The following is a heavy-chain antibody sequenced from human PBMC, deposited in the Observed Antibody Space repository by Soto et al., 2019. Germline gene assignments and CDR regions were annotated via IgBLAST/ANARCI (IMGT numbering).Heavy chain of an antibody. V-gene: IGHV1-18*01. D-gene: IGHD3-10*01. CDR1: GYPFTSYG. Sequence: QVQLVQSGAEVKKPGASVKVSFKASGYPFTSYGISWVRQAPGQGLEGMGWISAYNGNTNYAQKLQGRVTMTTDTSTSTAYMELRSLRSDDTAVYYCARVYRITMVRGELSEYWGQGTLVTVSS. CDR2: ISAYNGNT. J-gene: IGHJ4*02. CDR3: ARVYRITMVRGELSEY.